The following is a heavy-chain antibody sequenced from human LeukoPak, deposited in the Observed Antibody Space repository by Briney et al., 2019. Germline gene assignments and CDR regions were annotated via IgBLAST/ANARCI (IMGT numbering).Heavy chain of an antibody. CDR1: GYTFTSYG. D-gene: IGHD3-22*01. CDR3: ARVQHLSYYDSSGYFDY. CDR2: ISAYNGNT. J-gene: IGHJ4*02. Sequence: ASVKVSCKASGYTFTSYGISWVRQAPGQGLEWMGWISAYNGNTNYAQKLQGRVTMTTDTSTSTAYMELRSLRSDDTAVYYCARVQHLSYYDSSGYFDYWGQGTLVTVSS. V-gene: IGHV1-18*01.